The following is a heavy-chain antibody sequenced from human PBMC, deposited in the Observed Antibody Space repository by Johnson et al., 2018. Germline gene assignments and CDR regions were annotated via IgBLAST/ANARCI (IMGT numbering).Heavy chain of an antibody. V-gene: IGHV3-21*01. Sequence: VQLVQSGGGLVKPGGSLRLSCEASGFTFSTSVMNWVRQAPGKGLECVSSISSSGSYTSVADSLKGRFTISRDNAMNSLFLQMNSLRGDDTAVYSCVRGGYNGNYWGVRDAFDIWGQGTMVTVSS. CDR1: GFTFSTSV. CDR2: ISSSGSYT. J-gene: IGHJ3*02. CDR3: VRGGYNGNYWGVRDAFDI. D-gene: IGHD1-26*01.